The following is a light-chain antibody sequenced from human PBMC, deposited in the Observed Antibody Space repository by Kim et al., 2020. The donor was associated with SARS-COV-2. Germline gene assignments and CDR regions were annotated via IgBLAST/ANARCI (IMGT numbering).Light chain of an antibody. Sequence: PGESATLSCRGSQSGSSYLAWYQQRPGQAPRLRSYDASNRATGIPARFSGSGSGTDFTLTISSLEPEDFAIYYCQQRSNWPLTFGGGTKVDIK. J-gene: IGKJ4*01. CDR2: DAS. CDR3: QQRSNWPLT. V-gene: IGKV3-11*01. CDR1: QSGSSY.